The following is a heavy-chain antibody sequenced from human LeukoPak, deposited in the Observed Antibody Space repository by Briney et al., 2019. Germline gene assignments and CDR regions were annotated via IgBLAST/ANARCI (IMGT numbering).Heavy chain of an antibody. J-gene: IGHJ4*02. CDR1: EFTFSSYA. V-gene: IGHV3-30*18. CDR2: VSYDGSDK. Sequence: GRSLRLSCAASEFTFSSYAMHWVRQAPGKGLEWVALVSYDGSDKYYADSVKGRFTIPRDNSKNTLYLQMNSLRGEDTAVYYCAKAHLLDWLLPFDYWGQGTLVTVSS. D-gene: IGHD3/OR15-3a*01. CDR3: AKAHLLDWLLPFDY.